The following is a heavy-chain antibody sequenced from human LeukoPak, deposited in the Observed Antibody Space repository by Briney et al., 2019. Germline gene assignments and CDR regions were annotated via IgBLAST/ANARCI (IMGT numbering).Heavy chain of an antibody. Sequence: GSLRLSCAASGFTFSSYAMSWIRQPPGKGLEWIGYIYYSGSTNYNPSLKSRVTISVDTSKNQFSLKLSSVTAADTAVYYCARAYRYTAYYFDYWGQGTLVTVSS. J-gene: IGHJ4*02. V-gene: IGHV4-59*01. D-gene: IGHD3-16*02. CDR3: ARAYRYTAYYFDY. CDR1: GFTFSSYA. CDR2: IYYSGST.